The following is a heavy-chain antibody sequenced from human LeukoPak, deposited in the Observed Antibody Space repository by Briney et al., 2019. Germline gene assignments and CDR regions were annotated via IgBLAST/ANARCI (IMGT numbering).Heavy chain of an antibody. Sequence: GGSLRLSCAASGFTFSNAWMRWAPQAPGKGLEWVGRIKSKTDGGTTDYAAPVKGRFTISRDDSKNTLYLQMNSLKTEDTAVYYCTTVSSPFYYYYRDVWGKGTTVTVSS. V-gene: IGHV3-15*01. CDR3: TTVSSPFYYYYRDV. CDR2: IKSKTDGGTT. D-gene: IGHD6-6*01. CDR1: GFTFSNAW. J-gene: IGHJ6*03.